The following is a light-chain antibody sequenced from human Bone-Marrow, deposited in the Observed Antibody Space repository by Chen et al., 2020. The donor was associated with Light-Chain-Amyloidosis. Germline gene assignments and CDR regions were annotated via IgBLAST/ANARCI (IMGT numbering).Light chain of an antibody. CDR2: DDS. CDR1: NIGSTS. J-gene: IGLJ3*02. Sequence: SYVLTQPSSVSVAPGQTATIACGRNNIGSTSVHWYQQTPGQAPLLVVYDDSDRPSVIPERLSGSNSGTTATLTISRVEAGDEADYYCQVWDRSSDRPVFGGGTKLTVL. V-gene: IGLV3-21*02. CDR3: QVWDRSSDRPV.